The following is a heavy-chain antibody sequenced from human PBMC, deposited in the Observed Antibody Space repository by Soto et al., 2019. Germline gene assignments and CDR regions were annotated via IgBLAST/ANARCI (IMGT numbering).Heavy chain of an antibody. CDR1: GFTFSSYG. D-gene: IGHD6-6*01. CDR3: AKDPSNSFYFDY. Sequence: GGSLRLSCAASGFTFSSYGMHWVRQAPGKGLEWVAVIPYDGSNKYYADSVKGRFTISRDNSKNTLYLQMNSLRAEDTAVYYCAKDPSNSFYFDYWGQGTLVTVSS. CDR2: IPYDGSNK. J-gene: IGHJ4*02. V-gene: IGHV3-30*18.